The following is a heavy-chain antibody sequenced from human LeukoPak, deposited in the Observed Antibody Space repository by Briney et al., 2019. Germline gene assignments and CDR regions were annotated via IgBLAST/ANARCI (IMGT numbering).Heavy chain of an antibody. CDR2: ISASGSGT. D-gene: IGHD2-2*01. Sequence: TGGPLRLSCGASGFTFNISAINWVRQAPGKGLEWVSSISASGSGTFYADSVKGRFAISRDNSRNMVFLLMNTLRAEDTAIYYCAKVTNDCSSTSCFLPYAFDFWGQGTMVAVSS. J-gene: IGHJ3*01. CDR3: AKVTNDCSSTSCFLPYAFDF. CDR1: GFTFNISA. V-gene: IGHV3-23*01.